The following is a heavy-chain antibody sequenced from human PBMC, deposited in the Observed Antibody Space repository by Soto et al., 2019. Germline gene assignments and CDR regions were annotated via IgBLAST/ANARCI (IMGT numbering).Heavy chain of an antibody. D-gene: IGHD6-13*01. CDR3: ATTTIDSSSWYGWYYYHYYGMDV. V-gene: IGHV4-34*01. CDR1: GGSFSDYY. CDR2: INHSGST. Sequence: SETLSLTCAVYGGSFSDYYWSWIRQPPGKGLEWIGEINHSGSTNYNPSLKSRVTISVDTSKNQFSLKLSSVTAADTAVYYCATTTIDSSSWYGWYYYHYYGMDVWGQGTTVTVSS. J-gene: IGHJ6*02.